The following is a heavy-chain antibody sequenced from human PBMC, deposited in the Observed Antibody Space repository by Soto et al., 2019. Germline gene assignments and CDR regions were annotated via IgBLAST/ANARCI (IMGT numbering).Heavy chain of an antibody. Sequence: SETLSLTCAVSGGSISSSNWWSWVRQPPGKGLEWIGEIYHSGSTNYNPSLKSRVTISVDKSKNQFSLKLSSVTAADTAVYYCARSYSSSWRAWFDPWGQGTLVTVSS. V-gene: IGHV4-4*02. CDR3: ARSYSSSWRAWFDP. CDR2: IYHSGST. J-gene: IGHJ5*02. D-gene: IGHD6-13*01. CDR1: GGSISSSNW.